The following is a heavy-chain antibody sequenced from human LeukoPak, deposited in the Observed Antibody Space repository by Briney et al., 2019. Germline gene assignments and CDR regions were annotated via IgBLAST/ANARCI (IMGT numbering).Heavy chain of an antibody. Sequence: GGSLRLSCAASGFTFSSHLMHWVRQAPGKGLVWVSRISSDGTYTNYADSVRGRFTISRDNAKHSLYLQMNSLRTEDTALYYCAKAYCSSTTCYTGTYYFDYWGQGTLVTVSS. D-gene: IGHD2-2*02. J-gene: IGHJ4*02. CDR3: AKAYCSSTTCYTGTYYFDY. CDR1: GFTFSSHL. V-gene: IGHV3-74*01. CDR2: ISSDGTYT.